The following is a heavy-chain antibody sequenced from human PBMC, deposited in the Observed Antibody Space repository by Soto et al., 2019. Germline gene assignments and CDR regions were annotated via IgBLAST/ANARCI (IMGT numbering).Heavy chain of an antibody. J-gene: IGHJ4*02. V-gene: IGHV3-23*01. CDR2: ISGSGGST. CDR1: GFTFSSYA. CDR3: EGPFYGSAVFDY. Sequence: TGGSLRLSCAATGFTFSSYAMSWVRQAPGKGLEWVSAISGSGGSTYYADSVKGRFTISRDNSKNTLYLQMNSLRAEDTAVYYCEGPFYGSAVFDYWGQGTLVTVSS. D-gene: IGHD3-10*01.